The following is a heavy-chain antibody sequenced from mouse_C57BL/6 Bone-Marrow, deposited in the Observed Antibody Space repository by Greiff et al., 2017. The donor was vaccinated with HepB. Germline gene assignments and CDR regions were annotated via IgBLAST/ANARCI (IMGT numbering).Heavy chain of an antibody. V-gene: IGHV1-54*01. CDR1: GYAFTNYL. J-gene: IGHJ4*01. Sequence: VQLQQSGAELVRPGTSVKVSCKASGYAFTNYLIEWVKQRPGQGLEWIGAINPGSGGTNYNEKFKGKATLTADKSSSTAYMQLSSLTSEDSAVDFCARSKGSYGYYAMDYWGQGTSVTVSS. D-gene: IGHD1-1*02. CDR2: INPGSGGT. CDR3: ARSKGSYGYYAMDY.